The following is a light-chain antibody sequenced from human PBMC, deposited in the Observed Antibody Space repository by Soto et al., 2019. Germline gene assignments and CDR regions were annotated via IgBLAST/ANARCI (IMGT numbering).Light chain of an antibody. CDR2: GSS. CDR1: QSVSGS. V-gene: IGKV3-15*01. Sequence: EVVMTQSPATLSVSPGDTATLSCRASQSVSGSLAWYQQKPGQPPRLLIYGSSTRATGVPARFSGSGSGTEFTLTISRLQAEDFAVYYCQQYYNWRPRLGQGTKVEIK. CDR3: QQYYNWRPR. J-gene: IGKJ1*01.